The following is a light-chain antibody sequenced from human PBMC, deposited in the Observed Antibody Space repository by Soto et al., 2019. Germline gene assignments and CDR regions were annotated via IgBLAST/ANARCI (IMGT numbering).Light chain of an antibody. Sequence: EIVLTQSPATLSLSPGERATLSCRASQSVSSYLAWYQQKPGQAPRLLIYDASNRATGIPARFSGSGSGTDFDLTISSPEPEDFAVYYCQQRSNWPGTFGRGTKVEIK. V-gene: IGKV3-11*01. J-gene: IGKJ1*01. CDR2: DAS. CDR3: QQRSNWPGT. CDR1: QSVSSY.